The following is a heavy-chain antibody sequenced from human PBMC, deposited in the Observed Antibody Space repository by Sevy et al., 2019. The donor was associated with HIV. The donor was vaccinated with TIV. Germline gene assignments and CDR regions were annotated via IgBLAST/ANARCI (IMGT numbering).Heavy chain of an antibody. V-gene: IGHV4-61*02. CDR2: IYTSGTT. Sequence: SETLSLTCTVSGGSMSSGNYYWSWIRQPAGKGLEWIGRIYTSGTTNYNPSLKSRVTMSVDTSQNQFSLKLTSVTAADTAVYYCARSYYYDSCGNYVWYYFDSWGQGTLVTVSS. CDR1: GGSMSSGNYY. CDR3: ARSYYYDSCGNYVWYYFDS. D-gene: IGHD3-22*01. J-gene: IGHJ4*02.